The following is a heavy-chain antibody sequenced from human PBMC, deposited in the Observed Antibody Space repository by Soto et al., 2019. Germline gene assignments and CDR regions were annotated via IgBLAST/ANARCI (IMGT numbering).Heavy chain of an antibody. CDR3: ARDRGLVPAAADY. D-gene: IGHD2-2*01. J-gene: IGHJ4*02. CDR1: GFTFSIYS. V-gene: IGHV3-21*01. CDR2: ISSTSRYI. Sequence: GGSLRLSCAASGFTFSIYSINWVRQVPGKGLEWVASISSTSRYINYADSVRGRFTISRDNAKKSVFLQMNSLRAEDTAVYFCARDRGLVPAAADYWGQGTQVTVSP.